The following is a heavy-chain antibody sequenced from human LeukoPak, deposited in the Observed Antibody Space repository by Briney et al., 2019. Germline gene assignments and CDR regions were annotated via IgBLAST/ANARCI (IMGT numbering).Heavy chain of an antibody. CDR1: GYTFTGYY. D-gene: IGHD3-10*01. J-gene: IGHJ4*02. Sequence: ASVKVSCKASGYTFTGYYMHWVRQAPGQGLEWMGWINPNSGGTNYAQKFQGRVTMTRDTSISTAYMELSRLRSDDTAVYYCARARKLWFGELLLAYWGQGTLVTVSS. CDR3: ARARKLWFGELLLAY. V-gene: IGHV1-2*02. CDR2: INPNSGGT.